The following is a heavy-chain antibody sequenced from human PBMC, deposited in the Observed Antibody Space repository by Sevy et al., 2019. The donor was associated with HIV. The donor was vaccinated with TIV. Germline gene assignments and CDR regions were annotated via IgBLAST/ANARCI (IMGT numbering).Heavy chain of an antibody. CDR3: ARDCNSATCLWGLDF. CDR2: IKLDGSEK. Sequence: GGSLRLSCTASGFTFNRYWMSWVRQAPGKGLQWVANIKLDGSEKYYLDSVRGRFTISRDNAKNSLYLQLNSLRAEDTAVYYCARDCNSATCLWGLDFWGLGTTVTVSS. CDR1: GFTFNRYW. D-gene: IGHD1-26*01. V-gene: IGHV3-7*03. J-gene: IGHJ6*02.